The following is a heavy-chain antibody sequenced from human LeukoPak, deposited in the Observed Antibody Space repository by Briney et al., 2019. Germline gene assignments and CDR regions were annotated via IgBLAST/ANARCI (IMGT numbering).Heavy chain of an antibody. CDR1: GGSISSYY. J-gene: IGHJ5*02. CDR3: ARRVHSSGWYNNWFDP. D-gene: IGHD6-19*01. Sequence: SETLSLTCAVSGGSISSYYWSCIRQPPGKGLECIGYIYYSGRTNYTPSLKSRVTISVDTSKNQSSLKLRSVTAADTAVYYSARRVHSSGWYNNWFDPWGQGTLVTVSS. V-gene: IGHV4-59*08. CDR2: IYYSGRT.